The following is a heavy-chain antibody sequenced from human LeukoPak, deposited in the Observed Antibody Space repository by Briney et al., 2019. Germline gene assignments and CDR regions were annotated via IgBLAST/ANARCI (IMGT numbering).Heavy chain of an antibody. CDR2: ISSSSSYI. Sequence: GGSLRLSCAASGFTFSSYSMNWVRQAPGKGLEWVSSISSSSSYIYYADSVKGRFTISRDNAKNSLYLQMNSLRAEDTAVYYCARDQYDFWSGYFAAYYYYGMDVWGQGTTVTVSS. CDR1: GFTFSSYS. V-gene: IGHV3-21*01. J-gene: IGHJ6*02. D-gene: IGHD3-3*01. CDR3: ARDQYDFWSGYFAAYYYYGMDV.